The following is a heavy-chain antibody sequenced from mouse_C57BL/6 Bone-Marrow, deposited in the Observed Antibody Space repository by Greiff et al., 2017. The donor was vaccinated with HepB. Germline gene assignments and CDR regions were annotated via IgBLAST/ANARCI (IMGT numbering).Heavy chain of an antibody. CDR1: GYTFTSYW. CDR2: IDPSDSYT. V-gene: IGHV1-69*01. Sequence: VQLQQPGAELVMPGASVKLSCKASGYTFTSYWMHWVKQRPGQGLEWIGEIDPSDSYTNYNQKFKGKSTLTVDKSSSTAYMQLSSLTSEDSAVYYCARWYYGSSPRYFDVWGTRTTVTVSS. CDR3: ARWYYGSSPRYFDV. J-gene: IGHJ1*03. D-gene: IGHD1-1*01.